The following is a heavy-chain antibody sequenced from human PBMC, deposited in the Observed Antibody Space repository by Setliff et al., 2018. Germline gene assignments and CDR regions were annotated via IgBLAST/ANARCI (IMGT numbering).Heavy chain of an antibody. J-gene: IGHJ6*04. Sequence: ASVKVSCKASGYSFIDYYIHWVRQAPGQGPEWMGRVNPKNGGILYSQKFEGRVSMTGDRTISTVYMDLRSLTFDDTAVYYCARGTDYHGSGSYWAKDVWGKGTTVPVSS. CDR1: GYSFIDYY. V-gene: IGHV1-2*06. CDR3: ARGTDYHGSGSYWAKDV. CDR2: VNPKNGGI. D-gene: IGHD3-10*01.